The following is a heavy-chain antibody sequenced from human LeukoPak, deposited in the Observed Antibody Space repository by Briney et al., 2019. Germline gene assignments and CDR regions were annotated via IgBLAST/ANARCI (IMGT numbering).Heavy chain of an antibody. CDR1: GYSFTTYW. D-gene: IGHD6-19*01. V-gene: IGHV5-51*01. Sequence: HGESLKISCQGSGYSFTTYWIAWVRQMPGKGLEWMGIIYPGDSDTRYSPSFQGQVTISADKSISTAYLQWSSLKASDTAMYFCARRLTSGWTFDYWGQGTLVTVSS. J-gene: IGHJ4*02. CDR3: ARRLTSGWTFDY. CDR2: IYPGDSDT.